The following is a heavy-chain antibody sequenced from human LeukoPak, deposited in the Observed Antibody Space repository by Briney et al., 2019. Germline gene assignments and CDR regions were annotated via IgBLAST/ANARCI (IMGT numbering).Heavy chain of an antibody. D-gene: IGHD3-9*01. V-gene: IGHV3-74*01. Sequence: GGSLRLSCAASGFTFSSYWMHWVRQAPGMGLVWVSRISGDGSTTSYADSAKGRFTISRDNAKNTLYLQMNSLRAEDTAVYYCARLDILTGNYYYFNFWGQGTLVTVSS. CDR1: GFTFSSYW. J-gene: IGHJ4*02. CDR3: ARLDILTGNYYYFNF. CDR2: ISGDGSTT.